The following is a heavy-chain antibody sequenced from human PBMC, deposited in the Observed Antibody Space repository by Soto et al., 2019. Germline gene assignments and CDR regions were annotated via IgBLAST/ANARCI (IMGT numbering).Heavy chain of an antibody. CDR2: IIPIFNST. Sequence: SVKVSCKVSGRRFSNYVISWVRQAPGHGLEWLGRIIPIFNSTKYAQSFQGRVTITADKSTSTAYMELSSLRSEDTAVYYCARGGLPEYYYDSSGSHLLGNWGQGTLVTVSS. CDR1: GRRFSNYV. D-gene: IGHD3-22*01. J-gene: IGHJ4*02. CDR3: ARGGLPEYYYDSSGSHLLGN. V-gene: IGHV1-69*06.